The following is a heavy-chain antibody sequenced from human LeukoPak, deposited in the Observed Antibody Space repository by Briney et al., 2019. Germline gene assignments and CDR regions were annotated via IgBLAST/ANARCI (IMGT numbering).Heavy chain of an antibody. Sequence: GGSLRLSCAASGFTFSNAWMGWVRPAPGEGLEWVGRIKSKTDGGTTDYAAPVKGRFTISRDDSKNTLYLQMNSLKTEDTAVYYCTTVWYSSGWRIDYWGQGTLVTVSS. CDR3: TTVWYSSGWRIDY. CDR1: GFTFSNAW. D-gene: IGHD6-19*01. V-gene: IGHV3-15*01. CDR2: IKSKTDGGTT. J-gene: IGHJ4*02.